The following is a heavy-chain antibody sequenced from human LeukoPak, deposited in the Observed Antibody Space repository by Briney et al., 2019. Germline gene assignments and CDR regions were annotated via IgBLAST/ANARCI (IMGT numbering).Heavy chain of an antibody. V-gene: IGHV3-48*01. CDR3: ARDPRRHRGAFDI. CDR2: ISSDSSNI. CDR1: GFTFISYS. D-gene: IGHD1-14*01. J-gene: IGHJ3*02. Sequence: QPGGSLRLSCAVSGFTFISYSMNWVRQAPGKGLEWVSYISSDSSNIYYADSVNGRFTISRDNAKNSLYLQMNSLRAEDTAVYYCARDPRRHRGAFDIWGQGTMVSVSS.